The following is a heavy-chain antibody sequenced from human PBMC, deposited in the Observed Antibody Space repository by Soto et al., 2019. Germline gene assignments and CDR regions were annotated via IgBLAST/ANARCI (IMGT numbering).Heavy chain of an antibody. J-gene: IGHJ6*02. CDR3: ARDATIFGVVISLYYYGMDV. CDR2: INPSGGST. CDR1: GYTFTSYY. D-gene: IGHD3-3*01. Sequence: GASVKVSCKASGYTFTSYYMHWVRQAPGQGLEWMGIINPSGGSTSYAQKFQGRVTMTRDTSTSTVYMELSSLRSEDAAVYYCARDATIFGVVISLYYYGMDVWGQGTTVTVSS. V-gene: IGHV1-46*01.